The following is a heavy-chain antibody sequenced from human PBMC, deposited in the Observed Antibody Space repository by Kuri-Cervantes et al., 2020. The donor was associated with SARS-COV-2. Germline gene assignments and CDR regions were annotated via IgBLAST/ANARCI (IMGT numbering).Heavy chain of an antibody. D-gene: IGHD2-15*01. V-gene: IGHV3-30-3*02. Sequence: GESLKISCAASGFTFSSYAMHWVRQAPGKGLEWVAVISYDGSNKYYADSVKGRFTISRDNSKNTLYLQMNSLRAEDTAVYYCAKWDVIVVVAAPELHYWGQGTLVTVSS. CDR3: AKWDVIVVVAAPELHY. CDR1: GFTFSSYA. J-gene: IGHJ4*02. CDR2: ISYDGSNK.